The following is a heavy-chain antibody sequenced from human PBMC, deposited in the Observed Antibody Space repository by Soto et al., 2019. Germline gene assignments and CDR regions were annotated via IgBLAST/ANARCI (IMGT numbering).Heavy chain of an antibody. D-gene: IGHD3-22*01. CDR3: AIVTPESYYYDSSGYGMDV. Sequence: ASVKVSCKASGYTFTSYAMHWVRQAPGQRLEWMGWINAGNGNTKYSQKFQGRVTITRDTSASTAYMELSSLRSEDTAVYYCAIVTPESYYYDSSGYGMDVWGQGTTVTVSS. V-gene: IGHV1-3*01. CDR1: GYTFTSYA. CDR2: INAGNGNT. J-gene: IGHJ6*02.